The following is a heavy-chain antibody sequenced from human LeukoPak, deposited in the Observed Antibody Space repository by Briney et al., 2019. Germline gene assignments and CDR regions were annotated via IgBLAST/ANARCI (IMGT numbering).Heavy chain of an antibody. V-gene: IGHV1-18*01. CDR3: ARSLGYCSYTSCSQVYYFDY. CDR1: GYTFTSYG. J-gene: IGHJ4*02. CDR2: ISAYNGNT. Sequence: GASVTVSCTASGYTFTSYGISWVRQAPGQGLEWMGWISAYNGNTNYAQKLQGRVTMTTDTSTSTAYMELRSLRSDDTAVYYCARSLGYCSYTSCSQVYYFDYWGQGTVVTVSS. D-gene: IGHD2-2*01.